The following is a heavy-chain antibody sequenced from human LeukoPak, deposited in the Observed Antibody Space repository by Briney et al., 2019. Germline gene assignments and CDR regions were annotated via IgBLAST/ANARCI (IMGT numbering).Heavy chain of an antibody. D-gene: IGHD6-6*01. CDR3: ARGMYSSSSAYFDY. J-gene: IGHJ4*02. CDR2: TYYRSKWYN. V-gene: IGHV6-1*01. CDR1: GDSVSNNIAA. Sequence: SQTLSLTCAISGDSVSNNIAAWNWIRQSPSRGLEWLGRTYYRSKWYNDYAVSVKSRITINPDTSKNQFSLQLNSVTPEDTAVYYCARGMYSSSSAYFDYWGQGTLVTVSS.